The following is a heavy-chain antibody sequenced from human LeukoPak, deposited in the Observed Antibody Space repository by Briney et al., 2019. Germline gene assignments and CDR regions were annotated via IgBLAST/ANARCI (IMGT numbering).Heavy chain of an antibody. CDR1: GGTFSSYA. D-gene: IGHD3-3*01. CDR2: IIPIFGTA. Sequence: ASVKVSCKASGGTFSSYAISWVRQAPGQGLEWMGGIIPIFGTANYAQKFQGRVTITTDESTSTAYMELSSLRSVDTAVYYCAAPRITIFGVAPGAFDIWGQGTMVTVSS. V-gene: IGHV1-69*05. CDR3: AAPRITIFGVAPGAFDI. J-gene: IGHJ3*02.